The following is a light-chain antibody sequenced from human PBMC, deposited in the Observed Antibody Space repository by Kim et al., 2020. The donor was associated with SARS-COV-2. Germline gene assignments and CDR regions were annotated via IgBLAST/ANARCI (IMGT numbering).Light chain of an antibody. CDR2: YHADSNK. J-gene: IGLJ2*01. Sequence: MLSKGCSDGDLRIRWHQQTPGNPPRYLLYYHADSNKGQGSGVPSRFSGSNDASANAGILRISGLQPEDEADYYCGTWHSNSKTLVFGGGTQLTVL. V-gene: IGLV5-52*01. CDR1: KGCSDGDLR. CDR3: GTWHSNSKTLV.